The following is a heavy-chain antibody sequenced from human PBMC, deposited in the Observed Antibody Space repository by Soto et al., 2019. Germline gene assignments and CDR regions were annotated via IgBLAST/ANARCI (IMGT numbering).Heavy chain of an antibody. J-gene: IGHJ6*02. D-gene: IGHD2-2*01. CDR3: ASIVVVPDAEKGAGYYYYGMDV. CDR2: IDPSDSYT. V-gene: IGHV5-10-1*01. Sequence: PGESLKISCKGSGYSFTSYWIGWVRQMPGKGLEWMGRIDPSDSYTNYSPSFQGHVTISADKSISTAYLQWSSLKASDTAMYYCASIVVVPDAEKGAGYYYYGMDVWGQGTTVTVSS. CDR1: GYSFTSYW.